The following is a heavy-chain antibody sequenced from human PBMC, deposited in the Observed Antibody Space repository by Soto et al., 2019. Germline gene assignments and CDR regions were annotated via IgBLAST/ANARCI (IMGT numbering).Heavy chain of an antibody. Sequence: ASVKVSCKASGYTFTSYGMNWVRQAPGGGLEWMGWINPGNGNTKYSQKFQGRVIIERDTSASTAYMELNSLRAEDTAVYYCARAAVQGIVLMVYERGSWFDPWGQGTLVTVSS. D-gene: IGHD2-8*01. J-gene: IGHJ5*02. CDR3: ARAAVQGIVLMVYERGSWFDP. V-gene: IGHV1-3*01. CDR1: GYTFTSYG. CDR2: INPGNGNT.